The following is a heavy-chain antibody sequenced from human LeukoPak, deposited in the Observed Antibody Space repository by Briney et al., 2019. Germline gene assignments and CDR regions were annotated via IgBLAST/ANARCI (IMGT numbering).Heavy chain of an antibody. D-gene: IGHD3-9*01. CDR2: KYYTGST. V-gene: IGHV4-59*08. CDR3: ARHDVLTGYQEPFFDY. J-gene: IGHJ4*02. Sequence: SETLSLTCTVSGGSISGGYWSWIRQPPGKGLEWIGYKYYTGSTNYNPSLKSRVTISVDTSKNQFSLKLSSVTAADTAVYYCARHDVLTGYQEPFFDYWGQGALVTVSS. CDR1: GGSISGGY.